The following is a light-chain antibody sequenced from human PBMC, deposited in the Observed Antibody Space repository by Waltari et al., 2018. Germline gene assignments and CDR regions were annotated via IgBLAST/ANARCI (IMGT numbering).Light chain of an antibody. Sequence: DIAMTQSPDSLALSLGGTRTRPCKSPVSLLTGADNTHSLSWYQQKPGQPPKLLIYWASNRASGVPDRFSGSGVLTEFTLTITNLQPEDVAVYYCQQYYVFPRTFGPGTKVTIK. CDR2: WAS. CDR1: VSLLTGADNTHS. CDR3: QQYYVFPRT. V-gene: IGKV4-1*01. J-gene: IGKJ1*01.